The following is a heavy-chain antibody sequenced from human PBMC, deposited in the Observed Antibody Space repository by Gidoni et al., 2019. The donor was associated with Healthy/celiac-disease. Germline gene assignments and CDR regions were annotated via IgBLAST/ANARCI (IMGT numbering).Heavy chain of an antibody. CDR2: IDPSDSYT. CDR3: ASPYSSSWYDHDAFDI. V-gene: IGHV5-10-1*01. J-gene: IGHJ3*02. D-gene: IGHD6-13*01. Sequence: EVQLVQSGAEVKKPGESLRISCKGSGDSCTSYWISWVRQMPGKGLEWMGRIDPSDSYTNYSPSFQGHVTISADKSISTAYLQWSSLKASDTAMYYCASPYSSSWYDHDAFDIWGQGTMVTVSS. CDR1: GDSCTSYW.